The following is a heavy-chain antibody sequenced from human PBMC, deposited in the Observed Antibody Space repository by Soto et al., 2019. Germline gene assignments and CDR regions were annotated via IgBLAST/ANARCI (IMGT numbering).Heavy chain of an antibody. J-gene: IGHJ6*02. CDR2: ISYDGSNK. V-gene: IGHV3-30-3*01. CDR3: ARDPSGYCSGGSCSDDWVYYGMDV. CDR1: GFTFSSYA. Sequence: PGGSLRLSCAASGFTFSSYAMHWVRQAPGKGLERVAVISYDGSNKYYADTVKGRFTISRDNSKNTLYLQMNSLRAEDTAVYYCARDPSGYCSGGSCSDDWVYYGMDVWGQGTTVTVSS. D-gene: IGHD2-15*01.